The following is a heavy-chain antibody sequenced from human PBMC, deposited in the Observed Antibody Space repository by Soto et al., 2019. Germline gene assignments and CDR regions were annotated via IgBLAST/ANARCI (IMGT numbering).Heavy chain of an antibody. D-gene: IGHD2-15*01. CDR2: IIPIFSTA. CDR1: GGTFISYA. CDR3: ARDFYRGSCYSCFDH. V-gene: IGHV1-69*13. J-gene: IGHJ4*02. Sequence: SVKVSCKASGGTFISYAISWVRQAPGQGLEWMGGIIPIFSTANYAQKFQGRVTITADESTSTAYMELSSLRSEDTAVYYCARDFYRGSCYSCFDHWGQGTLVTVSS.